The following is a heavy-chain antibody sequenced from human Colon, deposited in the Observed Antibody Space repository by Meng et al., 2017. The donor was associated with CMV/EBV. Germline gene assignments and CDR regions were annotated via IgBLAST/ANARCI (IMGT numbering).Heavy chain of an antibody. D-gene: IGHD3-10*01. Sequence: GSLRLSCAVYGGSFSGYYWSWIRQPPGKGLEWIGEINHSGSTNYNPSLKSRVTISVDTSKNQFSLKLSSVTAADTAVYYCARLRLITMVRGARAYYYGMDVWGQGTTVTVSS. V-gene: IGHV4-34*01. CDR1: GGSFSGYY. CDR3: ARLRLITMVRGARAYYYGMDV. J-gene: IGHJ6*02. CDR2: INHSGST.